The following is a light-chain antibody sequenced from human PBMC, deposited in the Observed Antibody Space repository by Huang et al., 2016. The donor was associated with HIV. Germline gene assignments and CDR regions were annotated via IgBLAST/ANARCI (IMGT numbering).Light chain of an antibody. CDR2: DAS. V-gene: IGKV3-11*01. Sequence: EIVLTQSPATLSLSPGERATLSCRASQSVGSFLAWYQQKPGQVPRLLIYDASYRATGIPARFSGSGSGTDFTLTISSLEPEDFAVYYCQQRTYSFTFGPGTKVD. J-gene: IGKJ3*01. CDR3: QQRTYSFT. CDR1: QSVGSF.